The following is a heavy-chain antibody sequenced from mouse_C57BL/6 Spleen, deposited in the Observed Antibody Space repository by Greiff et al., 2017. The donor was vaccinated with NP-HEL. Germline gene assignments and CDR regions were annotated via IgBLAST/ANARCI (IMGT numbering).Heavy chain of an antibody. V-gene: IGHV1-78*01. CDR1: GYTFTDHT. Sequence: QVQLQQSDAELVKPGASVKISCKVSGYTFTDHTIHWMKQRPEQGLEWIGYIYPRDGSTKYNEKFKGKAILTADKSSSTAYMQLNSLTSEDSAVYFCAQIYYDYAYYFDYWGQGTTLTVSS. CDR3: AQIYYDYAYYFDY. J-gene: IGHJ2*01. D-gene: IGHD2-4*01. CDR2: IYPRDGST.